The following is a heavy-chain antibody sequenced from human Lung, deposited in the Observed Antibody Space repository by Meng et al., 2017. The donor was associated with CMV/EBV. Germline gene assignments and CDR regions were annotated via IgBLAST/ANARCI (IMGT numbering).Heavy chain of an antibody. CDR1: GFTFSSYW. CDR3: ARETDSSGWDY. CDR2: IKQDGSEK. D-gene: IGHD3-22*01. Sequence: GGSXRLXXAASGFTFSSYWMSWVRQAPGKGLEWVANIKQDGSEKYYVDSVKGRFTISRDNAKNSLYLQMNSLRAEDTAVYYCARETDSSGWDYWGQGTLVTVSS. J-gene: IGHJ4*02. V-gene: IGHV3-7*01.